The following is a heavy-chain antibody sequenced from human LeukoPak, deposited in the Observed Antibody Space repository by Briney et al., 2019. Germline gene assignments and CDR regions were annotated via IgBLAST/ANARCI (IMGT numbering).Heavy chain of an antibody. D-gene: IGHD3-22*01. CDR3: ARPAYHDDHSGYYFAY. J-gene: IGHJ4*02. Sequence: GESLKIACKISGYKLTNNWIGWARRVPGKGLEWMGIIYPGESDTRYSPSFQGQVTISADKSISTAYLQWNSLKASDTAMYYCARPAYHDDHSGYYFAYWGQGTLVTVSS. V-gene: IGHV5-51*01. CDR2: IYPGESDT. CDR1: GYKLTNNW.